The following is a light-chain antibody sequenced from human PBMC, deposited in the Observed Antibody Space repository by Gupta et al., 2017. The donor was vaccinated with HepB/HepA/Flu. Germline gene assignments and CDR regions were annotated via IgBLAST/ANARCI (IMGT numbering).Light chain of an antibody. CDR1: TGAVTSGHY. V-gene: IGLV7-46*01. CDR2: DTS. Sequence: QAVVTQEPSLTVSPGGTVTLTSGSSTGAVTSGHYPYWVQQKPGQAPRTLIYDTSNKHSWTPARFSGSLLGGKATLTLSGAQPEDESDYYCLLYYSGVGVFGGGTKLTVL. J-gene: IGLJ3*02. CDR3: LLYYSGVGV.